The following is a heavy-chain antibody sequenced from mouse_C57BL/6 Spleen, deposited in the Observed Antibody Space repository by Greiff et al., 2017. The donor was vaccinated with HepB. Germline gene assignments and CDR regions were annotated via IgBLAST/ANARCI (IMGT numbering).Heavy chain of an antibody. CDR1: GYAFTNYL. D-gene: IGHD6-1*01. Sequence: VQLQQSGAELVRPGTSVKVSCKASGYAFTNYLIEWVKQRPGQGLEWIGVINPGSGGTNYNEKFKGKATLTADKSSSTAYMQLSSLTSEDSAVYFCARRLYRQKDYAMDYWGQGTSVTVSS. V-gene: IGHV1-54*01. J-gene: IGHJ4*01. CDR3: ARRLYRQKDYAMDY. CDR2: INPGSGGT.